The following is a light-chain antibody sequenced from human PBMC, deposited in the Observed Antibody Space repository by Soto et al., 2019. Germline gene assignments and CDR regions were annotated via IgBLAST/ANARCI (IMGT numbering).Light chain of an antibody. V-gene: IGLV1-40*01. Sequence: QSVLTQPPSVSGAPGQRVTISCTGSSSNIGAGYDVHWYQQLPGTAPKLLIYGNSNRPSGVPDRFSGSKSGTSAFLAITGLQAEDEADYYCQSYDSSLSGPHWVFGGGTQLTVL. CDR3: QSYDSSLSGPHWV. CDR2: GNS. J-gene: IGLJ3*02. CDR1: SSNIGAGYD.